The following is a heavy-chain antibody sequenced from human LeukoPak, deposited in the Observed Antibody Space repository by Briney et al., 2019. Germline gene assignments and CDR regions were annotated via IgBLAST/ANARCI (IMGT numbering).Heavy chain of an antibody. V-gene: IGHV4-59*12. CDR3: ATTGTNDAFDI. J-gene: IGHJ3*02. CDR1: GGSISSYY. D-gene: IGHD1-1*01. CDR2: IYYSGST. Sequence: SETLSLTCTVSGGSISSYYWSWIRQPPGKGLEWIGYIYYSGSTNYNPSLKSRVTISVDTSKNQFSLKLSSVTAADTAVYYCATTGTNDAFDIWGQGTMVTVSS.